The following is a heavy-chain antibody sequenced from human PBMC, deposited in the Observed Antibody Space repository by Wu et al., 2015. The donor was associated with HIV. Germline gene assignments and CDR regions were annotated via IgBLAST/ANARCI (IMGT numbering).Heavy chain of an antibody. J-gene: IGHJ1*01. V-gene: IGHV1-2*02. CDR1: GYTFTKYY. CDR3: ARDLAVVPVVMGANQLFQD. Sequence: QVHLVQSGAEVKKPGASVKVSCKASGYTFTKYYIHWVRQAPGQGLEWMGWINPNSGDTKFAQKFQGRVTMTRDTSISTVHMDLTRLRSDDTAMYYCARDLAVVPVVMGANQLFQDWGQGTLVTVSS. D-gene: IGHD2-2*01. CDR2: INPNSGDT.